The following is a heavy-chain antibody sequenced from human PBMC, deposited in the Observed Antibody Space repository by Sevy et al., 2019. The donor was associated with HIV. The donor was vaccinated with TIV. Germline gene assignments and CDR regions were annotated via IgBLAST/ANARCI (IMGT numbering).Heavy chain of an antibody. D-gene: IGHD3-22*01. Sequence: ASVKVSCKVSGYTLTELSMHWLRQAPGKGLEGVGSFDPEDGETVYEHNFQGRVSMTEDTSTDTAYMEVISLKFEDTAVYYCATTKDYYDSSGYPFDYWGQGTLVTVSS. CDR2: FDPEDGET. V-gene: IGHV1-24*01. CDR3: ATTKDYYDSSGYPFDY. CDR1: GYTLTELS. J-gene: IGHJ4*02.